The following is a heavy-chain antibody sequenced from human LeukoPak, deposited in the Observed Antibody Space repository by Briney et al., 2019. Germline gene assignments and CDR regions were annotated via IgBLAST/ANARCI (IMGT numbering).Heavy chain of an antibody. J-gene: IGHJ4*02. CDR2: IYHRGST. D-gene: IGHD3-10*01. Sequence: PSETLSLTCTVSGSSINTGGYSWNWIRQPPGQGLEWIGSIYHRGSTSYTPSLASRVTISLDTSENQFSLKLSSVAAADTAVYYCARDRGSGYFDYWGQGALVTVSS. V-gene: IGHV4-30-2*01. CDR3: ARDRGSGYFDY. CDR1: GSSINTGGYS.